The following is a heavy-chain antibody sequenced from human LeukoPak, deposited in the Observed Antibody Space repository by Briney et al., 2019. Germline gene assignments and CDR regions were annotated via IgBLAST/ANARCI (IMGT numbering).Heavy chain of an antibody. J-gene: IGHJ4*02. CDR2: INPNSGGT. Sequence: ASVKVSCKASGYTFTGYYMHWVRQAPGQGLEWMGWINPNSGGTNYAQKFQGRVTMTRDTSISTAYMELSRLRSDDTAVYYCARDVGYYDFWSGYYTPSSCFDYWGQGTLVTVSS. CDR1: GYTFTGYY. CDR3: ARDVGYYDFWSGYYTPSSCFDY. V-gene: IGHV1-2*02. D-gene: IGHD3-3*01.